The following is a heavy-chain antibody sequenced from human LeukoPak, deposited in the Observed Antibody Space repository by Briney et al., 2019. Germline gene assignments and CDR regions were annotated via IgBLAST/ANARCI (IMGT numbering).Heavy chain of an antibody. CDR2: ISASGGSV. J-gene: IGHJ4*02. CDR1: GFTFTKYA. V-gene: IGHV3-23*01. D-gene: IGHD6-19*01. Sequence: GGSLRLSCAGAGFTFTKYAMSWVRQAPGKGPEWVSGISASGGSVYYADSVKGRFTISRDNSKNTLYLQMNSLRAEDTAVYYCAKDQGYSSGWYSDYWGQGTLVTVSS. CDR3: AKDQGYSSGWYSDY.